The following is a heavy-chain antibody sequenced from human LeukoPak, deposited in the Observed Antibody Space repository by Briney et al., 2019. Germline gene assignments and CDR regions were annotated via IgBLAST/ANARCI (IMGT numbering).Heavy chain of an antibody. J-gene: IGHJ3*02. D-gene: IGHD3-10*01. CDR1: GGSFSGYS. CDR2: INHSGST. CDR3: ARPARIGMVRAVSFDI. V-gene: IGHV4-34*01. Sequence: SETLSLTCAVYGGSFSGYSWTWIRQPPGKGLEWIGEINHSGSTNYNPSLKSRVTISIDTSKNQFSLKLSSVTAADTAVYYCARPARIGMVRAVSFDIWGQGTMVTVSS.